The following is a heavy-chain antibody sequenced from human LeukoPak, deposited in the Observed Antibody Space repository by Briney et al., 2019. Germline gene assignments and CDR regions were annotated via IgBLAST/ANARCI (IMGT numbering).Heavy chain of an antibody. CDR3: ATY. Sequence: PGGSLRLSCAASGFTLSSYWMSWVRQAPGKGLEWVANIKPDGSEKYYVDSVKGRFTISRDNAKNSLYLQMNSLRAEDTAVYYCATYWGQGTLVTVSS. J-gene: IGHJ4*02. V-gene: IGHV3-7*01. CDR2: IKPDGSEK. CDR1: GFTLSSYW.